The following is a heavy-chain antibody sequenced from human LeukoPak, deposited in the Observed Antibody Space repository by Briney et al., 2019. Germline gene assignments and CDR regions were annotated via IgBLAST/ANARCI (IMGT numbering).Heavy chain of an antibody. J-gene: IGHJ4*02. CDR1: SGSITSYY. CDR2: IDFRGSI. V-gene: IGHV4-4*07. D-gene: IGHD4-17*01. CDR3: ARTTMTYYFDY. Sequence: SETLSLTCTVSSGSITSYYWSWIPQPAGKGLEWIGRIDFRGSINYNPSLKSRVTMSVDTSKNQFSLRLTSVTAADTAVYYCARTTMTYYFDYWGQGTLLTVSS.